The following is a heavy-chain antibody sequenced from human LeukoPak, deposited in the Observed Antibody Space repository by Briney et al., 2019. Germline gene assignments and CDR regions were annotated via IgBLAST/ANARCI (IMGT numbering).Heavy chain of an antibody. Sequence: SETLSLTRTVSGGSISSYYWSWIRQPPGKGLEWIGYIYYSGSTNYNPSLKSRVAISVDTSKNQFSLKLSSVTAADTAVYYCARGVVPAAMPDYYYYGMDVWGQGTTVTVSS. D-gene: IGHD2-2*01. V-gene: IGHV4-59*01. J-gene: IGHJ6*02. CDR2: IYYSGST. CDR1: GGSISSYY. CDR3: ARGVVPAAMPDYYYYGMDV.